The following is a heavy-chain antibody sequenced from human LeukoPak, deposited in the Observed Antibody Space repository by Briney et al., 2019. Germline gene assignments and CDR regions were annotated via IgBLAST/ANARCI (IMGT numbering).Heavy chain of an antibody. CDR3: AKASRQGAVASPLDY. CDR2: IGGDGGRT. D-gene: IGHD6-19*01. CDR1: GFMFTTYA. V-gene: IGHV3-23*01. J-gene: IGHJ4*02. Sequence: GGSLRLSCAASGFMFTTYAMSWVRQAPGKGLEWVSAIGGDGGRTYYADSVKGRFTISRDNSKDTVFLQMYSLRAEDTAVYYCAKASRQGAVASPLDYWGQGTLVTVSS.